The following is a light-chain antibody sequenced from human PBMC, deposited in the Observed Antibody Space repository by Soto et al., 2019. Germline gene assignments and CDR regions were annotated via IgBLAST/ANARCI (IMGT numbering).Light chain of an antibody. CDR1: SSDVGGYNY. Sequence: QSVLTQPASVSGSPGQSITISCTGTSSDVGGYNYVSWYQQHPGKAPKLMIYDVSNRPSGVSNRFSGSKSGNTASLTISGLQAEDEADYYCSSYTSSSIVVFGGGTQLT. V-gene: IGLV2-14*01. CDR3: SSYTSSSIVV. CDR2: DVS. J-gene: IGLJ2*01.